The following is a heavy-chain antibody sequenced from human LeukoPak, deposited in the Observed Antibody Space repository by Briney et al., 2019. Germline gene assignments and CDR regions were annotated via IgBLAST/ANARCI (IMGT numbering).Heavy chain of an antibody. D-gene: IGHD2-2*01. CDR1: GYTFTSYA. CDR3: ARDRLRYCSSTSCYRRINWFDP. CDR2: INTNTGNP. Sequence: ASVKDSCKASGYTFTSYAMNWVRQAPGQGLEWMGWINTNTGNPTYAQGFTGRFVFSLDTSVSTAYLQISSLKAEDTAVYYCARDRLRYCSSTSCYRRINWFDPWGQGTLVTVSS. J-gene: IGHJ5*02. V-gene: IGHV7-4-1*02.